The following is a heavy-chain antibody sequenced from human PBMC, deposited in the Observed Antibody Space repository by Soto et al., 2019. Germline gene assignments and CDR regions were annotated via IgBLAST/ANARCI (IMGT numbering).Heavy chain of an antibody. CDR2: ISAYNGNT. Sequence: GASVKVSCKASGYTFTSYGISWVRQAPGQGLEWMGWISAYNGNTNYAQKLQGRVTMTTDTSTSTAYMELRSLRSDDTDVYYCARESDYDILTGSDYWGQGTLVTVSS. J-gene: IGHJ4*02. V-gene: IGHV1-18*04. D-gene: IGHD3-9*01. CDR1: GYTFTSYG. CDR3: ARESDYDILTGSDY.